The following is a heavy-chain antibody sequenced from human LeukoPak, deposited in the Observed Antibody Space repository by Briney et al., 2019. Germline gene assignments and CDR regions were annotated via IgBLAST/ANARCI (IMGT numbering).Heavy chain of an antibody. V-gene: IGHV4-59*12. J-gene: IGHJ4*02. CDR1: GGSISSYY. Sequence: SETLSLTCTVSGGSISSYYWSWIRQPPGKGLEWIGYIYYSGSTNYNPSLKSRVTISVDTSKNQFSLKLSSVTAADTAVYYCAREFGELLSIDYWGQGTLVTVSS. CDR3: AREFGELLSIDY. CDR2: IYYSGST. D-gene: IGHD3-10*01.